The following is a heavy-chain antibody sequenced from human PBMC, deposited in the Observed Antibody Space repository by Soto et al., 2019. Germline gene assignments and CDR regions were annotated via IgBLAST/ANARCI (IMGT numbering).Heavy chain of an antibody. CDR3: AKASILSHYMDV. V-gene: IGHV3-23*01. CDR2: ISGSGGST. D-gene: IGHD2-15*01. Sequence: PGGSLRLSCAASGFTFSSYAMSWVRQAPGKGLEWVSAISGSGGSTYYAASVKGRFTISRDNSKNTLYLQMNSLRAEDTAVYYCAKASILSHYMDVWGQGTTVTVSS. CDR1: GFTFSSYA. J-gene: IGHJ6*02.